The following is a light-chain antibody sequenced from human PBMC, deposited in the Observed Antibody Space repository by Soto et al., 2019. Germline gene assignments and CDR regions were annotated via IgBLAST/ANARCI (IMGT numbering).Light chain of an antibody. CDR3: SSYAGSSNV. J-gene: IGLJ1*01. CDR2: EVS. CDR1: SSDVGGYNY. V-gene: IGLV2-14*01. Sequence: QSVLTQPASVSGSPGQSITISCTGTSSDVGGYNYVSWYQQHPGKAPKLMIYEVSNRPSGVSHRFSGSKSGNTASLTISGLQAEDEADYYCSSYAGSSNVFGTGTKLTVL.